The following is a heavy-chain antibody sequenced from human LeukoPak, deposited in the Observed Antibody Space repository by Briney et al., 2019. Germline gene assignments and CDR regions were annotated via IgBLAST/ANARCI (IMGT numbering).Heavy chain of an antibody. CDR3: ARTAFIAALDY. Sequence: GGSLRLSCVASGFTFSFYGMHWVRQAPGKGLEWVSGISATTDSTYYVESVKGRFTFSRDNSKNTLYLQMNSLRAEDTAVYYCARTAFIAALDYWGQGTLVTVSS. CDR1: GFTFSFYG. J-gene: IGHJ4*02. D-gene: IGHD6-6*01. V-gene: IGHV3-23*01. CDR2: ISATTDST.